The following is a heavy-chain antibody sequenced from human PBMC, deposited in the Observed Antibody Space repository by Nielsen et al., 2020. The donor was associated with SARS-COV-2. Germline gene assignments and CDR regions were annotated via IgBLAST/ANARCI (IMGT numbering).Heavy chain of an antibody. J-gene: IGHJ4*02. CDR3: ARVVITGTTPFDY. D-gene: IGHD1-20*01. V-gene: IGHV1-3*01. Sequence: WVRQAPGQRLEWMGWINAGNGNTKYSQKFQGRVTITRDTSASTAYMELRSLRSEDTAVYYCARVVITGTTPFDYWGQGTLVTVSS. CDR2: INAGNGNT.